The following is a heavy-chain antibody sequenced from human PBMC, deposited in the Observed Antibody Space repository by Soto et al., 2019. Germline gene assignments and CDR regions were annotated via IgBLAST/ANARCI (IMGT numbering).Heavy chain of an antibody. CDR1: GYTFSDYY. CDR2: IDPGNGGT. V-gene: IGHV1-2*04. D-gene: IGHD1-26*01. Sequence: QVQLVQSGAAVKKPGASVKVSCKASGYTFSDYYLHWVRQAPGQGLEWMGWIDPGNGGTNYAQKFQGWVTMTRDTSITTAYMELSRLTSDDTAVYFCARSSGITPHHYGLDVWGQGTTVIVS. CDR3: ARSSGITPHHYGLDV. J-gene: IGHJ6*02.